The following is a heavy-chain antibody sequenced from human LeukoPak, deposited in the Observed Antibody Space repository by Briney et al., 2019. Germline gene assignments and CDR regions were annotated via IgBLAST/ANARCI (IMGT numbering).Heavy chain of an antibody. CDR3: ARLVPPSGSGSPHPYHFDY. Sequence: SETLSLTCTVSGDSISRSNYYWGWIRQPPGKGLEWIGSIYYRRRDDYNPSLKSRVTISVDTSKNQLSLNLSSVTAADTAVYYCARLVPPSGSGSPHPYHFDYWGQATLVIASS. J-gene: IGHJ4*02. V-gene: IGHV4-39*01. CDR2: IYYRRRD. D-gene: IGHD3-10*01. CDR1: GDSISRSNYY.